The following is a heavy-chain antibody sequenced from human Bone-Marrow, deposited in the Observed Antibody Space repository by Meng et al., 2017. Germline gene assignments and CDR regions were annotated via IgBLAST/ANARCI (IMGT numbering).Heavy chain of an antibody. J-gene: IGHJ4*02. CDR2: IKQDGSEK. Sequence: GESLKISCAASGFTFSSYEMNWVRQAPGKGLEWVANIKQDGSEKYYVDSVKGRFTISRDNAKNALYLQMSSLRAEDTAVYYCARIGSAYDRGLFDYWGQGTLVTVSS. D-gene: IGHD5-12*01. CDR3: ARIGSAYDRGLFDY. CDR1: GFTFSSYE. V-gene: IGHV3-7*01.